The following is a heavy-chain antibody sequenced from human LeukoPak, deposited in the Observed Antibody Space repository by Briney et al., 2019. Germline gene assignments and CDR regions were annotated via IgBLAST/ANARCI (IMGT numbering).Heavy chain of an antibody. D-gene: IGHD2-15*01. J-gene: IGHJ4*02. CDR3: ARGQPVVVFDY. V-gene: IGHV4-34*01. CDR2: INHSGST. Sequence: SETLSLTCAVYGGSFSGYYWSWIRQPPGKGLEWIGEINHSGSTNYNPSLKSRVTISVDTSKNQFSLKLSSVTAADTAVYYCARGQPVVVFDYWGQGTLVTVSS. CDR1: GGSFSGYY.